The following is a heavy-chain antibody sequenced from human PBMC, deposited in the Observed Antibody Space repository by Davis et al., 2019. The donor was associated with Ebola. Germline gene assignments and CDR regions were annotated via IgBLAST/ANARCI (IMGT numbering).Heavy chain of an antibody. CDR1: GGSISSGGYS. D-gene: IGHD4-17*01. J-gene: IGHJ4*02. V-gene: IGHV4-30-2*01. Sequence: MPSETLSLTCAVSGGSISSGGYSWSWIRQPPGKGLEWIGYIYHSGSTYYNSSLKSRVTISVDRSKNQFSLKLSSVTAADTAVYYCARDGTYGDHGGLDYWGQGTLVTVSS. CDR2: IYHSGST. CDR3: ARDGTYGDHGGLDY.